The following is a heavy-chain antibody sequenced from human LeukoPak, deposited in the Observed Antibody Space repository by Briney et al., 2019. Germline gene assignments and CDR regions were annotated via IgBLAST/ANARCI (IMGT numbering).Heavy chain of an antibody. D-gene: IGHD5-12*01. CDR1: GYTFTSYY. CDR3: ARDIRGGYDDLSYYLDY. V-gene: IGHV1-46*01. J-gene: IGHJ4*02. CDR2: INPCGGST. Sequence: ASVKVSCKASGYTFTSYYMHWVRQAPGQGLEWMGMINPCGGSTSYAQKFQGRVTMTRDTSTSTVYMELSSLGSADTAVYYCARDIRGGYDDLSYYLDYWGQGTLVTVSS.